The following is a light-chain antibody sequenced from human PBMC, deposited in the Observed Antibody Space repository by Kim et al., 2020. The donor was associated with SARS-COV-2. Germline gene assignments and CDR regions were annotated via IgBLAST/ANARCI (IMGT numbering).Light chain of an antibody. V-gene: IGKV3-15*01. CDR3: QQYNKWPRT. CDR1: QSVSSN. Sequence: EIVMTQSPATLSVSPGERATLSCRASQSVSSNLAWYQQQPGQAPRLLIYAASTRATVIPTRFSGSGSGKEITITSSSLQSEDFADYYWQQYNKWPRTFGQGTKVDIK. CDR2: AAS. J-gene: IGKJ1*01.